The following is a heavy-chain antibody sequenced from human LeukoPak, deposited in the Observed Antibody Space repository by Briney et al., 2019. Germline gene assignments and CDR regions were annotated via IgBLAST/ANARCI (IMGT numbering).Heavy chain of an antibody. D-gene: IGHD2-2*01. CDR3: ARDSHFCSGISCDLGWFDP. V-gene: IGHV4-61*01. CDR2: IYYRGST. CDR1: GRSVSSGLHY. Sequence: SETLSLTCTVSGRSVSSGLHYWNWIRQPPGTGLEWIGYIYYRGSTDYNPSLKSRVTMSVDTSKNQFSLKLRSVTAADTAVYYCARDSHFCSGISCDLGWFDPWGQGTLVTVSS. J-gene: IGHJ5*02.